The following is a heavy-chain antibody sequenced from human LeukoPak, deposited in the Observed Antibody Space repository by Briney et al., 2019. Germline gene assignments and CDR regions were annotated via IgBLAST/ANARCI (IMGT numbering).Heavy chain of an antibody. J-gene: IGHJ3*02. CDR3: ARDFGPEYYDILTGYYNDAFDI. V-gene: IGHV4-34*01. CDR2: INHSGST. D-gene: IGHD3-9*01. CDR1: GGSFSGYY. Sequence: PSETLSLTCAVYGGSFSGYYWSWIRQPPGKGLEWIGEINHSGSTNYNPSLKSRVTISVDTSKNQFSLKLSSVTAADTAVYYCARDFGPEYYDILTGYYNDAFDIWGQGTMVTVSS.